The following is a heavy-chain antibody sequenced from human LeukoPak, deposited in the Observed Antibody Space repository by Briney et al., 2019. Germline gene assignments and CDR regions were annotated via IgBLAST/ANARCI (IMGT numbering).Heavy chain of an antibody. CDR2: IYYSGST. CDR3: ARMGRLIAAAGTGFGY. Sequence: SETLSLTCTVSGGSISSSSYYWGWIRQPPGKGLEWIGSIYYSGSTYYNPSLKSRVTISVDTSKNQFSLKLSSVTAADTAVYYCARMGRLIAAAGTGFGYWGQGTLVTVSS. CDR1: GGSISSSSYY. D-gene: IGHD6-13*01. J-gene: IGHJ4*02. V-gene: IGHV4-39*01.